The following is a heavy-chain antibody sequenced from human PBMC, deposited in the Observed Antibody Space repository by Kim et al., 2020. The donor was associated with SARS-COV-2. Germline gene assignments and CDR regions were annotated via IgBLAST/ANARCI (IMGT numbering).Heavy chain of an antibody. V-gene: IGHV1-3*01. Sequence: ASVKVSCKASGYTFTSYAMHWVRQAPGQRLEWMGWINAGNGNTKYSQKFQGRVTITRDTSASTAYMELSSLRSEDTAVYYCARVSSGYYDKYYFDYWGQGTLVTVSS. D-gene: IGHD3-22*01. CDR1: GYTFTSYA. J-gene: IGHJ4*02. CDR2: INAGNGNT. CDR3: ARVSSGYYDKYYFDY.